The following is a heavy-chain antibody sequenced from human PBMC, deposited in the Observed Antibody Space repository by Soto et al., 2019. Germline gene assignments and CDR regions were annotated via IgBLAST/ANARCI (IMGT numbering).Heavy chain of an antibody. J-gene: IGHJ3*02. Sequence: QVQLVESGGGVVQPGRSLRLSCAASGFTFSSYGMHWVRQAPGKGLEWVAVIWYDGSNKYYADSVKGRFTISRDNSKNTLYLQMNSLRAEDTAVYYCAAFGGGRAFDIWGQGTMVTVSS. CDR2: IWYDGSNK. CDR1: GFTFSSYG. CDR3: AAFGGGRAFDI. D-gene: IGHD3-10*01. V-gene: IGHV3-33*01.